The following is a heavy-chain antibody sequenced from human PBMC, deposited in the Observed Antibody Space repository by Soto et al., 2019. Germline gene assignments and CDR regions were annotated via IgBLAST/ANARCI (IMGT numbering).Heavy chain of an antibody. J-gene: IGHJ4*02. CDR1: GFSLSTTGVG. CDR3: AHRPEFTTGWFGVDF. V-gene: IGHV2-5*01. D-gene: IGHD6-19*01. CDR2: IYWNDDR. Sequence: QITLKESGPTLVTPTQTLTLTCTFSGFSLSTTGVGVGWVRQPPGKALEWLAVIYWNDDRRYSPSLKSRLTITKDTSKNQVVLSMTNMDPVDTATYFCAHRPEFTTGWFGVDFWGQGTLVTVSS.